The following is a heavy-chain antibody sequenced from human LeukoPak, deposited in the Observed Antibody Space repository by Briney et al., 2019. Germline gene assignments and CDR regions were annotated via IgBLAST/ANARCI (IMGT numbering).Heavy chain of an antibody. CDR2: ISGSGGST. Sequence: SGGSLRLSCAASGFTFSSYAMSWVRQAPGKGLEWVSAISGSGGSTYYADSVKGRFTISRDNSKNTLYLQMNSLRAEDTAVYYCAKETYYYGSGSYYPGGFDPWGQGTLVTVSS. CDR1: GFTFSSYA. CDR3: AKETYYYGSGSYYPGGFDP. D-gene: IGHD3-10*01. J-gene: IGHJ5*02. V-gene: IGHV3-23*01.